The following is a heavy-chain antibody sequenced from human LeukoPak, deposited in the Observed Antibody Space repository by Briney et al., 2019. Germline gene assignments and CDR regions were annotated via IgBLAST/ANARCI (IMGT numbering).Heavy chain of an antibody. CDR1: GGSFSGYY. V-gene: IGHV4-34*01. CDR3: ARGYCSGGTCYFDY. D-gene: IGHD2-15*01. CDR2: INHSGST. J-gene: IGHJ4*02. Sequence: SETLSLTCAVYGGSFSGYYWSWIRQPPGKGLEWIGEINHSGSTNYNPSLKSRVTISVDTSKNQFSLKLSSVTAADTAVYYCARGYCSGGTCYFDYWGEGTLVTVSS.